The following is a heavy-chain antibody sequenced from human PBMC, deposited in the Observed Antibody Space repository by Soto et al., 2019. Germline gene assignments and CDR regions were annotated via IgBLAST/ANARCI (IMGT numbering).Heavy chain of an antibody. CDR1: NFGFNNAW. D-gene: IGHD5-12*01. CDR3: TTAQSLATINDLDY. Sequence: EVQLVESGGGLVEPGGSLRLSCVVSNFGFNNAWMNWVRQAPGKGLEWVGRIKSTTDGETTDYGALVKGRFINSRNDSKSTLYLQMNSLKSEHTAVYYCTTAQSLATINDLDYWGQGTLVTVSA. CDR2: IKSTTDGETT. V-gene: IGHV3-15*07. J-gene: IGHJ4*02.